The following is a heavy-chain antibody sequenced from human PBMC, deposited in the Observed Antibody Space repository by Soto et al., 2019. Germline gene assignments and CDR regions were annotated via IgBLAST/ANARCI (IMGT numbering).Heavy chain of an antibody. Sequence: PGGSLRLSCAASGFTFSVFGMHWVRHAPGKGLEWVAIIWYDGSDKYYADSAKGRFTISRDNSKNTLYLQMNSLRAEDTAVYHCAFGNLSYYFDYWGQGTPVTVSS. D-gene: IGHD3-16*01. CDR1: GFTFSVFG. CDR3: AFGNLSYYFDY. CDR2: IWYDGSDK. V-gene: IGHV3-33*01. J-gene: IGHJ4*02.